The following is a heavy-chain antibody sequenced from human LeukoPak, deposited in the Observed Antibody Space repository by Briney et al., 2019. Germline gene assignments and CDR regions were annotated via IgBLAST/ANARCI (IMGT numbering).Heavy chain of an antibody. V-gene: IGHV1-18*01. CDR1: GYTFNSYG. Sequence: GASVKVSCKASGYTFNSYGISWVRQAPGQGLEWMGWISAYNGNTNYAQKFQGRVTMTTDTSTSTAYMELSSLRSDDTAVYYCARKGCTGDCYRFDPWGQGTLVTVSS. CDR3: ARKGCTGDCYRFDP. D-gene: IGHD2-21*02. CDR2: ISAYNGNT. J-gene: IGHJ5*02.